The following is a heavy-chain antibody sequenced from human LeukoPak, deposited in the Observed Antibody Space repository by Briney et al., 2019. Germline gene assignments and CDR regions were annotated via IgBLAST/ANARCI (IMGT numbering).Heavy chain of an antibody. CDR1: GFTFSDYY. Sequence: GGSLRLSCAASGFTFSDYYMNWIRQAPGKGLEWISYISSSGGTIYYADSVKGRFTISRDNAKNSLYLQMNSLRAEDTAVYYCAGYSSGSFGAFHNWGQGTMVTVSS. CDR2: ISSSGGTI. CDR3: AGYSSGSFGAFHN. V-gene: IGHV3-11*04. J-gene: IGHJ3*02. D-gene: IGHD6-19*01.